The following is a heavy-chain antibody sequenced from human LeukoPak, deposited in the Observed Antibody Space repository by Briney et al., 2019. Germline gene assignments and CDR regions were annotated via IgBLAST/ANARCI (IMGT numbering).Heavy chain of an antibody. D-gene: IGHD6-13*01. V-gene: IGHV3-48*01. CDR3: ARDCSSTSGKHAFDI. Sequence: GGSLRLSCAASGFTFSSYSMNWVRQAPGKGLEWVSYIGSGSSSIKYADSVKGRFTISRDNAKNSLYLQVNSLRVEDTAVYYCARDCSSTSGKHAFDIWGQGTMVTVSS. CDR1: GFTFSSYS. CDR2: IGSGSSSI. J-gene: IGHJ3*02.